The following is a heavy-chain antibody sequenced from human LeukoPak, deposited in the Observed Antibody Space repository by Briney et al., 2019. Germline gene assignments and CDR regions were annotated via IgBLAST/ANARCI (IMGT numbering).Heavy chain of an antibody. V-gene: IGHV4-59*01. D-gene: IGHD3-10*01. J-gene: IGHJ4*02. CDR1: GGSISSYY. Sequence: SETLSLTCTVSGGSISSYYWSWLRQPPGKGLEWLGYIYYSGSTNYNRSLKSRVTISVDTSKNQFSLKLSSVTAADTAVYYCARGVSGSYPDDFDDWGQGTLVTVSS. CDR2: IYYSGST. CDR3: ARGVSGSYPDDFDD.